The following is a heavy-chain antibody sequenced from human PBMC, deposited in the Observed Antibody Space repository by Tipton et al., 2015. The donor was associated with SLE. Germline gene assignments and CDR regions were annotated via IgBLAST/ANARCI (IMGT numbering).Heavy chain of an antibody. CDR2: FYYSGST. Sequence: TLSLTCTVSGGSITGSSYFWGWIRQPPGKGLEWIGSFYYSGSTYYNPSLKARVTISGDTSKNQFSLKLSSVTAADTAVYYCAKDMARFLEWSNWFDPWGQGTLVTVSS. V-gene: IGHV4-39*02. D-gene: IGHD3-3*01. CDR1: GGSITGSSYF. J-gene: IGHJ5*02. CDR3: AKDMARFLEWSNWFDP.